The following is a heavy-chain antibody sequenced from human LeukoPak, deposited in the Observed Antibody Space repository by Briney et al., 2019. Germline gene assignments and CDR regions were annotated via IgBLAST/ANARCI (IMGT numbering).Heavy chain of an antibody. J-gene: IGHJ4*02. Sequence: SQTLSLTCTVSSGSISSGDYYWSWIRQPPGKGLEWIGYIYYSGSTYYNPSLKSRVTISVDTSKNQLSLKLSPVTAADTAVYYCARELITSGGIDYWGQGTLVTVSS. CDR2: IYYSGST. CDR1: SGSISSGDYY. CDR3: ARELITSGGIDY. V-gene: IGHV4-30-4*01.